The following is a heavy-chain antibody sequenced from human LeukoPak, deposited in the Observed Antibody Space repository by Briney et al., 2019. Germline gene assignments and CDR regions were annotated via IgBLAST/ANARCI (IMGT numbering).Heavy chain of an antibody. V-gene: IGHV3-30*02. CDR2: IRYDGSNK. J-gene: IGHJ4*02. CDR3: AKDRMNGYCSGGSCYRGVFDY. CDR1: GFTFSSYG. D-gene: IGHD2-15*01. Sequence: GGSLRLSCAASGFTFSSYGMHWVRQAPGKGLEWVAFIRYDGSNKYYADSVKGRFTISRDNSKNTLYLQMNSLRAEDTAVYYCAKDRMNGYCSGGSCYRGVFDYWGQGTLVTVSS.